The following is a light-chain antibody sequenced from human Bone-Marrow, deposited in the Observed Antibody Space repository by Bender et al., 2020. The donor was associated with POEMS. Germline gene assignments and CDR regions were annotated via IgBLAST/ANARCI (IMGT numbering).Light chain of an antibody. J-gene: IGLJ1*01. CDR2: EVN. CDR1: SRDVGNYNL. Sequence: QSALTQPASVSGSPGQSITISCTGTSRDVGNYNLVSWYQQHPGKAPKVIIYEVNERPSGVSNRFSGSKSGNTASLTISGLQVEDEADDYCCSYSYSGTFFYVFGTGTKVTVL. CDR3: CSYSYSGTFFYV. V-gene: IGLV2-23*02.